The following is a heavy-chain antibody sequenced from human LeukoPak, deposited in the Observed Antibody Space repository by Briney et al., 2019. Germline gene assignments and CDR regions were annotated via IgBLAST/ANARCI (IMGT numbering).Heavy chain of an antibody. CDR1: GFTFSSYG. CDR3: AKDPMAYYYYYMDV. Sequence: GRSLRLSCAASGFTFSSYGMHWVRQAPGKGLEWVAVIWYDGSNKYYADSVKGRFTISRDNSKNTLYLQMNSLRAEDTAVYYCAKDPMAYYYYYMDVWGKGTTVTVSS. CDR2: IWYDGSNK. D-gene: IGHD3-10*01. V-gene: IGHV3-33*06. J-gene: IGHJ6*03.